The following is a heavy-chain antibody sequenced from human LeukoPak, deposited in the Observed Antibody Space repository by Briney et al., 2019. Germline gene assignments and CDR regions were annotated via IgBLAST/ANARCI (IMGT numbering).Heavy chain of an antibody. CDR2: IHYDGNNK. CDR1: GFSSSSSA. D-gene: IGHD2-15*01. V-gene: IGHV3-30*02. Sequence: GGSLRLSCAASGFSSSSSAMHWVRQAPGKGLDWVAFIHYDGNNKYYADSVRGRFTISRDNAKNSLYLQMNSLRAEDTAVYSCARGADGVSSNSRGWFDPWGQGTLVTVSS. CDR3: ARGADGVSSNSRGWFDP. J-gene: IGHJ5*02.